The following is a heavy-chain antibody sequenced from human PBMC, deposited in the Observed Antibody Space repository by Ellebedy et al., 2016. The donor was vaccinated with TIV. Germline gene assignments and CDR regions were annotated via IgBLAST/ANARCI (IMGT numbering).Heavy chain of an antibody. D-gene: IGHD4-17*01. J-gene: IGHJ3*01. Sequence: GESLKISCKASGYSFSTYWIGWVRQMPGKGLEWMGIIYPGDSDTRTSPSFEGHVTISADESISTSYLHWSLLKASDTAIYYCARLHCDYGDFLDAFDFWGQGTMVTVSS. CDR2: IYPGDSDT. CDR1: GYSFSTYW. V-gene: IGHV5-51*01. CDR3: ARLHCDYGDFLDAFDF.